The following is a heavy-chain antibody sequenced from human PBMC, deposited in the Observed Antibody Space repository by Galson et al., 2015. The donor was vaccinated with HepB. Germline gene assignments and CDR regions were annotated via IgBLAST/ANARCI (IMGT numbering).Heavy chain of an antibody. V-gene: IGHV1-69*13. D-gene: IGHD2-15*01. Sequence: SVKVSCKASGGSFSSYAISWVRQAPGQGLEWMGTIMPLFPIPNYEQRFQDRLTITADASTSTAYMELSSLRSEDTGVFFCARGGVVGAAFDYWGQGTLVTVSS. J-gene: IGHJ4*02. CDR1: GGSFSSYA. CDR2: IMPLFPIP. CDR3: ARGGVVGAAFDY.